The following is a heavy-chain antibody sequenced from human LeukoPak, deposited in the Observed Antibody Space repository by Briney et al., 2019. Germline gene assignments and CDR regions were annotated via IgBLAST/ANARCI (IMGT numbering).Heavy chain of an antibody. Sequence: SETLSLTCTVSGGSISSGGYYWTRIRQHPGKGLEWIGYIYNPSLKRRVTISVDTAKNQFSLKLRSVTAADTAVYYCVREYGDDNWFDPWGQGTLVTVSS. CDR3: VREYGDDNWFDP. V-gene: IGHV4-31*03. CDR1: GGSISSGGYY. J-gene: IGHJ5*02. D-gene: IGHD4-17*01.